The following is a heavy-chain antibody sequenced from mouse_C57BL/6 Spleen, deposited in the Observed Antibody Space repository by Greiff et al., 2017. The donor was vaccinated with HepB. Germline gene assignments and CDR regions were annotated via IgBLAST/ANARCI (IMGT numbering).Heavy chain of an antibody. CDR3: ARRLDSSGLGYAMDY. CDR1: GFNIKDYY. D-gene: IGHD3-2*02. V-gene: IGHV14-2*01. CDR2: IDPEDGET. Sequence: VQLKESGAELVKPGASVKLSCTASGFNIKDYYMHWVKQRTEQGLEWIGRIDPEDGETKYAPKFQGKATITADTSSNTAYLQLSSLTSEDTAVYYGARRLDSSGLGYAMDYWGQGTSVTVSS. J-gene: IGHJ4*01.